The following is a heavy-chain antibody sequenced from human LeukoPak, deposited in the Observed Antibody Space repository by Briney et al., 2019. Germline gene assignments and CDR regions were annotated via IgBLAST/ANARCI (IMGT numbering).Heavy chain of an antibody. CDR2: MNPNSGNT. V-gene: IGHV1-8*01. CDR1: GYTFTSYD. D-gene: IGHD2-2*01. CDR3: ARGDPYQLLYYYYYMDV. Sequence: ASVKVSCKASGYTFTSYDINWVRQATGQGLEWMGWMNPNSGNTGYAQKFQGRVTMTRNTSISTAYMELSSLRSEDTAVYYCARGDPYQLLYYYYYMDVWGKGTTVTVSS. J-gene: IGHJ6*03.